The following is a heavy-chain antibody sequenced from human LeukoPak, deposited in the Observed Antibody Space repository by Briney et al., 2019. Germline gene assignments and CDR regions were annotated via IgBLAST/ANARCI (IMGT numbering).Heavy chain of an antibody. CDR2: IYYTGST. CDR3: ARGPHWVTGDYDAFDI. Sequence: SETLSLTCTVSGGSINSYYWSWIRQPPGKGLEWIGYIYYTGSTNYNPSLTSRVTISVDTSKNQFSLKLTSVTAADTAVYYCARGPHWVTGDYDAFDIWGQGTMVTVSS. CDR1: GGSINSYY. D-gene: IGHD4-17*01. V-gene: IGHV4-59*01. J-gene: IGHJ3*02.